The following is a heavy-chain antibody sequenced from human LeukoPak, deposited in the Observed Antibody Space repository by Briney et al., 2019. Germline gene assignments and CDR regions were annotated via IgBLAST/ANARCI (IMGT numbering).Heavy chain of an antibody. CDR3: ARDPGHSGSQN. CDR2: IAPIFGTA. D-gene: IGHD1-26*01. CDR1: GGTFSSFA. J-gene: IGHJ4*02. Sequence: SVKVSCKASGGTFSSFAIYWVRQAPGQGLEWMGGIAPIFGTANYAQKFQGRVTVTADESTSTAYMELSSLRSEDTAVYYCARDPGHSGSQNWGQGTLVTVS. V-gene: IGHV1-69*01.